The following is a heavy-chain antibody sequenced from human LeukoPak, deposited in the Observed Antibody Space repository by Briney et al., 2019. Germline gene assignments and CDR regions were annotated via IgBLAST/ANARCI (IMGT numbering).Heavy chain of an antibody. V-gene: IGHV3-73*01. Sequence: GSLRLSCAASGFTFSGSPMHWVRQASGKGLEWIGRIRSKTNSYATAYAASVRGRFTISRDDSTNTAYLQMNSLKTEDTAVYYCTVIVGGTSDAFDFWGQGTLVTVSS. CDR1: GFTFSGSP. J-gene: IGHJ3*01. CDR3: TVIVGGTSDAFDF. CDR2: IRSKTNSYAT. D-gene: IGHD1-26*01.